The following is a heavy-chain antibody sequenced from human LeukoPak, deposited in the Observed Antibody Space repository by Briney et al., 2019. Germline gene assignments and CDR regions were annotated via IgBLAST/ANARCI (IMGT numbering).Heavy chain of an antibody. D-gene: IGHD6-13*01. V-gene: IGHV4-39*07. J-gene: IGHJ3*02. CDR1: GGSVSSSSYY. CDR2: IYYGGST. Sequence: PSETLSLTCTVSGGSVSSSSYYWGWIRQPPGKGLEWIGSIYYGGSTYYNPSLKSRVTISVDTSKNQFSLKLSSVTAADTAVYYCARLRAATGPIWGRGTMVTVSS. CDR3: ARLRAATGPI.